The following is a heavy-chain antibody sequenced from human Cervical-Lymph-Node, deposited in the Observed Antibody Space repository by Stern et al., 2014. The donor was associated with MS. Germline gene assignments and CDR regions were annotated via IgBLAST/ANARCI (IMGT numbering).Heavy chain of an antibody. J-gene: IGHJ3*01. D-gene: IGHD3-22*01. V-gene: IGHV4-59*11. CDR1: GASIRSHY. CDR3: ARDSYYDDSGTFEDFFDA. Sequence: QVQLQESGPGLVKPSETLSLTCSVAGASIRSHYWSWVRQPPGKGLEWIGYMHHSRTSKTIASLRVRATISIDTSKSQLSLKLTSVTAADTAVYYCARDSYYDDSGTFEDFFDAWGQGTMVIVSS. CDR2: MHHSRTS.